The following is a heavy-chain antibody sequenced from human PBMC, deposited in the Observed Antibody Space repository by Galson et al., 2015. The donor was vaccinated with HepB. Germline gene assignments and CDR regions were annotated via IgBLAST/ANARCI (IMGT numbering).Heavy chain of an antibody. CDR3: ARYKYYSDSSGSRYDF. D-gene: IGHD3-22*01. J-gene: IGHJ4*01. CDR1: GFTFSSYW. Sequence: SLRLSCAASGFTFSSYWMNWVRQAPGKGLEWVANISRDGSEKYYVDSVKGRFTVSRDNAKDSLYLQMNSLTAEDTAVYYCARYKYYSDSSGSRYDFWSQGTLVTVSS. CDR2: ISRDGSEK. V-gene: IGHV3-7*01.